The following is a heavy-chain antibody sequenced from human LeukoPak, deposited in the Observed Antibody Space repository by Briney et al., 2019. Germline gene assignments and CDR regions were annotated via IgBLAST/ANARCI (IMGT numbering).Heavy chain of an antibody. V-gene: IGHV4-39*01. D-gene: IGHD3-22*01. CDR1: GGSISSSSYY. Sequence: SETLSLTCIVSGGSISSSSYYWGWIRQPPGKGLEWIGSIYNSGNTYYNPSLKSRFTISVDTSKNQFSLKLSSVTAADTAVYYCARERYYYDSSSEGNYWGQGTLVTVSS. J-gene: IGHJ4*02. CDR2: IYNSGNT. CDR3: ARERYYYDSSSEGNY.